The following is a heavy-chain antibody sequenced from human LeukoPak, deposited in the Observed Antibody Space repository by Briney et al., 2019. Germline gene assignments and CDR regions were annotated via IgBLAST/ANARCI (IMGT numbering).Heavy chain of an antibody. CDR3: ARAGSELEYPWGYYYYYGMDV. J-gene: IGHJ6*02. CDR1: GGSFSGYY. CDR2: INHSGST. Sequence: SETLSLTCAVYGGSFSGYYWSWIRQPAGKGLEWIGEINHSGSTNYNLSLKSRVSISVDTSKNQFSLKLSSVTAADTAVYYCARAGSELEYPWGYYYYYGMDVWGQGTTVTVSS. D-gene: IGHD1-1*01. V-gene: IGHV4-34*01.